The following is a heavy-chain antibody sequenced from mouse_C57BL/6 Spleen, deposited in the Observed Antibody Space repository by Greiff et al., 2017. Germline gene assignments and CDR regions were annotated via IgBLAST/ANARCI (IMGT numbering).Heavy chain of an antibody. Sequence: QVTLKESGPGILQSSQTLSLTCSFSGFSLSTSGMGVSWIRQPSGKSLEWLAHIYWDDDKRYNPSLKSRLTISKDTSRNQVFLKITSVDTADTATYYCARSGGLRTGFAYWGQGTLVTVSA. D-gene: IGHD2-4*01. J-gene: IGHJ3*01. CDR1: GFSLSTSGMG. CDR3: ARSGGLRTGFAY. CDR2: IYWDDDK. V-gene: IGHV8-12*01.